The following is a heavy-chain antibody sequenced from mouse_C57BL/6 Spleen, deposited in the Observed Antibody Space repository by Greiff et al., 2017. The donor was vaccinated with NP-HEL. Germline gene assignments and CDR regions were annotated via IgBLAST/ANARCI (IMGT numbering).Heavy chain of an antibody. CDR3: ARRYDGYYVLDY. J-gene: IGHJ2*01. V-gene: IGHV1-64*01. CDR1: GYTFTSYW. Sequence: VQLQQPGAELVKPGASVKLSCKASGYTFTSYWMHWVKQRPGQGLEWIGMIHPNSGSTNYNEKFKSKATLTVDKSSSTAYMQLSSLTSEDSAVYYCARRYDGYYVLDYWGQGTTLTVSS. CDR2: IHPNSGST. D-gene: IGHD2-3*01.